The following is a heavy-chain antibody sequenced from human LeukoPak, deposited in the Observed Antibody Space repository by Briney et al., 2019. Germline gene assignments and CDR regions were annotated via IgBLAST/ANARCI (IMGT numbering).Heavy chain of an antibody. V-gene: IGHV3-74*01. CDR3: ARGRGGSYHY. Sequence: GGSLRLSCAASGCTFSNDWMHWVRQAPGKGLVWVSRINTDGSTTTYADSVKGRFTISRDNAKNTLYLQMNSLRVEDTAVYYCARGRGGSYHYWGQGTLVTVSS. CDR2: INTDGSTT. CDR1: GCTFSNDW. D-gene: IGHD1-26*01. J-gene: IGHJ4*02.